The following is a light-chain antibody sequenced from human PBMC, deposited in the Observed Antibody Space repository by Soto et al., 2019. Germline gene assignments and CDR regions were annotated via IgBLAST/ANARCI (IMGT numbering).Light chain of an antibody. CDR2: EGT. Sequence: QSALTQPASVSGSPGQSITISCTGTSGDVGSYNLVSWYQQQPGKAPKLLIYEGTQRPSGVSNRFSGSKSGNTASLTISGLQADDEADYYCCSYAGSRTYLLGTGTKVTVL. CDR3: CSYAGSRTYL. CDR1: SGDVGSYNL. V-gene: IGLV2-23*01. J-gene: IGLJ1*01.